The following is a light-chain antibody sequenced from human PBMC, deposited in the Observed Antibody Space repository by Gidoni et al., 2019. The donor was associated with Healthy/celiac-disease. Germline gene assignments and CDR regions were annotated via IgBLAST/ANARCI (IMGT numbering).Light chain of an antibody. J-gene: IGLJ2*01. V-gene: IGLV2-11*01. Sequence: QSALTQPRPVSGSPGQSVTISCTGTSSDVGGYNYVSWYQQHPGKAPKLMIYDVSKRPSGVPDRFSGSKSGNTASLTISGLQAEDEADYYCCSYAGSYTLVFGGGTKL. CDR2: DVS. CDR3: CSYAGSYTLV. CDR1: SSDVGGYNY.